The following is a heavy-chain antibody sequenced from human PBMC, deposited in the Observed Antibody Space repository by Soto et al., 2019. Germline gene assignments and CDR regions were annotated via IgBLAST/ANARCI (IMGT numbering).Heavy chain of an antibody. Sequence: SETLSVTCTVSGGSISSGGYYWSWIRQHPGKGLEWIGYIYYSGSTYYNPSLKSRVTISVDTSKNQFSLKLSSVTAADTAVYYCARDSGIAVAGTGNGWFDPWGQGTLVTVSS. J-gene: IGHJ5*02. CDR1: GGSISSGGYY. D-gene: IGHD6-19*01. CDR2: IYYSGST. CDR3: ARDSGIAVAGTGNGWFDP. V-gene: IGHV4-31*03.